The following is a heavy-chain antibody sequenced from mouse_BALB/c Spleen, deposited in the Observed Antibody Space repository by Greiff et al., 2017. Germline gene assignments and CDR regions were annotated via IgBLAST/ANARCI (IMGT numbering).Heavy chain of an antibody. V-gene: IGHV2-4-1*01. CDR2: IWSGGST. D-gene: IGHD2-3*01. CDR3: ARTIYDGYYPFAY. J-gene: IGHJ3*01. CDR1: GFSLTSYG. Sequence: VKLVESGPGLVQPSQSLSITCTVSGFSLTSYGVHWVRQSPGKGLEWLGVIWSGGSTDYNAAFISRLSISKDNSKSQVFFKMNSLQADDTAIYYCARTIYDGYYPFAYWGQGTLVTVSA.